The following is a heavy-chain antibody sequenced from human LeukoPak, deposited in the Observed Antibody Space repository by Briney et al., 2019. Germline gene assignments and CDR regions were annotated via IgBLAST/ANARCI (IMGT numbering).Heavy chain of an antibody. CDR3: AILRTMIHAFDI. CDR2: IKQDGSEK. D-gene: IGHD3-22*01. Sequence: QTGGSLRLSCVASGFTFSSRDWMTWVRQAPGKGLEWVANIKQDGSEKNYVDSVKGRFTISRDNAKNSLYLQMNSLRAEDTAVYYCAILRTMIHAFDIWGQGTMVTVSS. CDR1: GFTFSSRDW. J-gene: IGHJ3*02. V-gene: IGHV3-7*01.